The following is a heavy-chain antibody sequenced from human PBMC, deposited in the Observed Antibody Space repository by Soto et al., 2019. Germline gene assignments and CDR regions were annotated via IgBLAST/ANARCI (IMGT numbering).Heavy chain of an antibody. CDR3: ARGCGELWPTPPGRFDY. V-gene: IGHV4-31*03. J-gene: IGHJ4*02. CDR1: GGSITSGGYY. D-gene: IGHD3-10*01. CDR2: IYYSGST. Sequence: QVQMQESGPGLVKPSQTLSLTCTVSGGSITSGGYYWSWIRQHPGKGLEWIGYIYYSGSTYSNPSLNSRVTISVDTSKNQFSMKLSSVTAADTAVYYCARGCGELWPTPPGRFDYWGQGTLVTVSS.